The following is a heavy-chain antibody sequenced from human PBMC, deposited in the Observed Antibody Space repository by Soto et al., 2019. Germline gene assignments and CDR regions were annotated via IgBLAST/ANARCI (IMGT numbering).Heavy chain of an antibody. J-gene: IGHJ6*02. CDR3: ARDSGNDFWSGYYPTGYYGMDV. CDR2: IIPILGTA. Sequence: SVKVSFTASGGTFSSYTISWVRQAPGQGLEWMGRIIPILGTANYAQKFQGRVTITADESTSTAYMELSSLRSEDTAVYYCARDSGNDFWSGYYPTGYYGMDVWGQGTTVTVSS. D-gene: IGHD3-3*01. CDR1: GGTFSSYT. V-gene: IGHV1-69*08.